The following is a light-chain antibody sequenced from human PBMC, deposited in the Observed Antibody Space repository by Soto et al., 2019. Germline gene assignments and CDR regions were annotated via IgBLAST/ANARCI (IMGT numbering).Light chain of an antibody. J-gene: IGLJ1*01. V-gene: IGLV2-14*01. Sequence: QSALTQPPSVSGSPGQSITISCTGTSSDVGRYDYVSWYQHHPGKAPKLIIYVVSDRPSGVSNRFSGSKSGNTASLTISGLQAEDEADYYCSSFTDSRVYVFGSGTKVTVL. CDR3: SSFTDSRVYV. CDR1: SSDVGRYDY. CDR2: VVS.